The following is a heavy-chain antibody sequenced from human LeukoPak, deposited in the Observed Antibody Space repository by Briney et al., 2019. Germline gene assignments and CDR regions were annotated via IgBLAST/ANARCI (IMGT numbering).Heavy chain of an antibody. CDR2: IYYNGST. D-gene: IGHD4-17*01. CDR3: ARIIKTKDTTMTTAYWYFDL. CDR1: GGSISSGGYY. J-gene: IGHJ2*01. Sequence: SQTLSLTCTVSGGSISSGGYYWSWIRQHPGKGLEWIGYIYYNGSTYYNPSLKSRVTISVDTSKNQFSLKLSSVTAADTAVYYCARIIKTKDTTMTTAYWYFDLWGRGTLVTVSS. V-gene: IGHV4-31*03.